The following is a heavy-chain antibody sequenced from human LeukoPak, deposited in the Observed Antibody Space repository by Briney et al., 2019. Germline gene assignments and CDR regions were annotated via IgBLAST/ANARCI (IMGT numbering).Heavy chain of an antibody. J-gene: IGHJ5*01. CDR3: SKHRGTSWYDLVDS. CDR1: GHTFSNFG. Sequence: ASVKVSCKASGHTFSNFGITWVRQAPGQGLEWMGWTSAGDGNTAYAQKFRGRVTISIDISTSTGYMDVRSLRSDDTAVYYCSKHRGTSWYDLVDSWGQGTLVIVSS. V-gene: IGHV1-18*04. D-gene: IGHD3-3*01. CDR2: TSAGDGNT.